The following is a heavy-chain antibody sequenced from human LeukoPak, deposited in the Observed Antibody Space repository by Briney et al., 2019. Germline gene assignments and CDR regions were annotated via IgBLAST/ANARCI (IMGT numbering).Heavy chain of an antibody. Sequence: ASVKVSCKASGYTFTSYAMNWVRQAPGQGLEWMGWINTNTGNPTYAQGFTGRFVFSLDTSVSTAYLQISSLKAEDTAVYHCARGVLDYDILTGYYRFFDYWGQGTLVTVSS. J-gene: IGHJ4*02. CDR2: INTNTGNP. V-gene: IGHV7-4-1*02. CDR1: GYTFTSYA. D-gene: IGHD3-9*01. CDR3: ARGVLDYDILTGYYRFFDY.